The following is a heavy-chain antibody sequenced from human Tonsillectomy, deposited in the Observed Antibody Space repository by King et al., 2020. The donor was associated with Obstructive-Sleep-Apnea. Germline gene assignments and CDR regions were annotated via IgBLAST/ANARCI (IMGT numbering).Heavy chain of an antibody. CDR2: ISSSSSTI. CDR3: ARDNLLTGYYNVPSDAFDI. Sequence: QLVQSGGGLVQPGGSLRLSCAASGFTFSSDSMNWVRQAPGKGLEWGSYISSSSSTIYYADSVKGRFTISRDNAKNSLYLQMNSLRAEDTAVYYCARDNLLTGYYNVPSDAFDIWGQGTMVTVSS. J-gene: IGHJ3*02. D-gene: IGHD3-9*01. V-gene: IGHV3-48*04. CDR1: GFTFSSDS.